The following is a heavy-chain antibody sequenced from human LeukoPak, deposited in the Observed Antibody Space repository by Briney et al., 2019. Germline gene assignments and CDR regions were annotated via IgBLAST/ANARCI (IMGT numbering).Heavy chain of an antibody. CDR2: TYYSGST. V-gene: IGHV4-59*01. CDR1: GGSISSYY. Sequence: PSETLSLTCTVSGGSISSYYWSWIRQPPGKGLEWIGYTYYSGSTNYNPSLKSRVTISVDTSKNQFSLKLSSVTAADTAVYYCARADGSGSYLRTWGQGTLVTVSS. J-gene: IGHJ5*02. CDR3: ARADGSGSYLRT. D-gene: IGHD3-10*01.